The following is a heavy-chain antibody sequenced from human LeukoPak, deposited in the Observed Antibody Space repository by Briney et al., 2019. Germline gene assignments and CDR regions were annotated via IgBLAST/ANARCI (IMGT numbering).Heavy chain of an antibody. CDR3: ARDDNAFDI. CDR1: GFIVSDNY. J-gene: IGHJ3*02. V-gene: IGHV3-53*01. CDR2: IYSGGDT. Sequence: PGGSLRLSCAVSGFIVSDNYMAWVRQAPGKGLEWVSLIYSGGDTHYAASVRGRFTISRDNSRNTLYLQMDSLRAEDTALYYCARDDNAFDIWGQGTMVTVSS.